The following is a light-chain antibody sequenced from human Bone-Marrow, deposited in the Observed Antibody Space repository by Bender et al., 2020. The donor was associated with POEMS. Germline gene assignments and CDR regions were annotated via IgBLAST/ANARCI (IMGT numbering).Light chain of an antibody. CDR1: NSNIRTNA. Sequence: QSVLTQPPSASGTPGQRVTISCSGSNSNIRTNAVNWYQQFPGTAPKLLIYSDNQRPSGVPDRFYAFKSGTSASLAISGLQSEDEGGYYWAAWDAGLSGGVFGGGTKLTVL. V-gene: IGLV1-44*01. J-gene: IGLJ3*02. CDR3: AAWDAGLSGGV. CDR2: SDN.